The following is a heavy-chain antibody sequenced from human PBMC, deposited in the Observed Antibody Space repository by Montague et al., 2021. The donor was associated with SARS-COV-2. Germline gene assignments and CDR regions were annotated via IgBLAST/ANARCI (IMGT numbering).Heavy chain of an antibody. CDR3: VRVGVSNWYSFFDY. J-gene: IGHJ4*02. Sequence: SETLSLTCTVSGGSISSYYWSWIRQPPGEGLEWNGYIFNSGSTNYNPSLKSRVTISVDTSKNQLSLRLRSVTAADTAVYYCVRVGVSNWYSFFDYWGQGTLVTVSS. D-gene: IGHD6-13*01. CDR2: IFNSGST. V-gene: IGHV4-59*01. CDR1: GGSISSYY.